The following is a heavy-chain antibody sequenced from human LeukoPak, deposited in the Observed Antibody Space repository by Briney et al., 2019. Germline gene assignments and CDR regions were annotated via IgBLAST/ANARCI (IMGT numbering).Heavy chain of an antibody. CDR1: GYTFTGFY. J-gene: IGHJ4*02. CDR3: AREPVGSRWIHYFDY. Sequence: GASVKVSCKASGYTFTGFYMHWVRQAPGQGLEWMGWINPNSGGTNYAQKFQGRVTMTRDTSISTAYMELSRLRSDDTAVYYCAREPVGSRWIHYFDYWGQGTLVTVSS. CDR2: INPNSGGT. V-gene: IGHV1-2*02. D-gene: IGHD6-19*01.